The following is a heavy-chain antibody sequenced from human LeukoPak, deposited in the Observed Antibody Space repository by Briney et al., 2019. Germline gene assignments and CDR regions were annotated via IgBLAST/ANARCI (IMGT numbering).Heavy chain of an antibody. CDR3: AREGGYDLDY. CDR2: ISYDGSNK. D-gene: IGHD5-12*01. J-gene: IGHJ4*02. V-gene: IGHV3-30*04. Sequence: PGGSLRLSCAASGFTLSSYAMHWVRQAPGKGLEWVAVISYDGSNKYYADSVKGRFTISRDNSKNTLYLQMNSLRAEDTAVYYCAREGGYDLDYWGQGTLVTVSS. CDR1: GFTLSSYA.